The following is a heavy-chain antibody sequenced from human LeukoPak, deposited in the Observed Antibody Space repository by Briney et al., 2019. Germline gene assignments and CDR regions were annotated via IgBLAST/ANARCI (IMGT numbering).Heavy chain of an antibody. D-gene: IGHD2-15*01. CDR3: ARVTQRIKSRWFDP. Sequence: KASETLSLTCTVSGGSISSYYWSWIRQPPGKGLEWIGYIYYSGSTNYNPTLKSRVTISVDTSKNQFSLKLSSVTAADTAVYYCARVTQRIKSRWFDPWGQGTLVTVSS. V-gene: IGHV4-59*01. J-gene: IGHJ5*02. CDR2: IYYSGST. CDR1: GGSISSYY.